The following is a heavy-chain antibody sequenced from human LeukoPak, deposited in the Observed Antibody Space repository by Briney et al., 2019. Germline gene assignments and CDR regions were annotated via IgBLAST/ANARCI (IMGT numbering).Heavy chain of an antibody. J-gene: IGHJ3*02. V-gene: IGHV1-18*01. Sequence: GASVKGSCKASGYTFTSYGISWVRQAPGQGLEWMGWISAYNGNTNYAQKLQGRVTMTTDTSTSTAYMELRSLRSDDTAVYYCARLLGTAANDAFDIWGQGTMVTVSS. CDR2: ISAYNGNT. CDR3: ARLLGTAANDAFDI. D-gene: IGHD2-2*01. CDR1: GYTFTSYG.